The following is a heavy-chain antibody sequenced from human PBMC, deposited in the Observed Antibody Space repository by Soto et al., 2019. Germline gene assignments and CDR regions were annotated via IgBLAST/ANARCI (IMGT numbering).Heavy chain of an antibody. CDR2: ITSSGNGT. D-gene: IGHD3-10*01. CDR1: GFTFSNYA. J-gene: IGHJ3*01. Sequence: EVQLLESGGGLVQPGGSLRLSCAASGFTFSNYAMSWVRQAPGRGPEWVSFITSSGNGTYYADSVKGRFTISRDNSKNSLYVHMNNLRAEDTAIYYCAKRFFGSGSPPGAFDVWGQGTMVTVSP. V-gene: IGHV3-23*05. CDR3: AKRFFGSGSPPGAFDV.